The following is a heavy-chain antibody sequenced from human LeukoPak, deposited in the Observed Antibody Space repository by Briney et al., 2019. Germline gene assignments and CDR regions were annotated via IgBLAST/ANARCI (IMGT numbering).Heavy chain of an antibody. D-gene: IGHD3-22*01. J-gene: IGHJ4*02. Sequence: ASVKASCKASGYTFTGISWVRQAPGQGLEWMGWISTYNGNTNYAQKLQGRVTMTRDTSTSTAYMELRSLRSDDTAVYYCAVYYYDSSGLDYWGQGTSVTVSS. CDR2: ISTYNGNT. V-gene: IGHV1-18*01. CDR3: AVYYYDSSGLDY. CDR1: GYTFTG.